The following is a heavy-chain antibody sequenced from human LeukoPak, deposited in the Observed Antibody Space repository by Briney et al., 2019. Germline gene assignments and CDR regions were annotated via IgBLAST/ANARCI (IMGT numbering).Heavy chain of an antibody. CDR2: IYHSGGT. V-gene: IGHV4-30-2*01. D-gene: IGHD3-16*01. Sequence: SWIRQPPGKCLEWIGYIYHSGGTYYNPSLKSRVTISVDGSKNQFSLKLTSVSAADTAVYYCARVSSGGYFDDWGQGTLVSVSS. CDR3: ARVSSGGYFDD. J-gene: IGHJ4*02.